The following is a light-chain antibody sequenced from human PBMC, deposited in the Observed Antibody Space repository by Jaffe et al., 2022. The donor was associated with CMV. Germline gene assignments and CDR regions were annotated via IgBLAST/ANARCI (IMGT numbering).Light chain of an antibody. J-gene: IGLJ1*01. CDR2: DVR. V-gene: IGLV2-14*03. CDR3: SSYTTSSTEV. Sequence: QSALTQPASVSGSPGQSITISCTGTSSDVGAYNYVSWYQQYPGKAPKLMIYDVRYRASGVSNRFSASKSGNTASLTISGLQAEDEADYYCSSYTTSSTEVFGTGTKVTVL. CDR1: SSDVGAYNY.